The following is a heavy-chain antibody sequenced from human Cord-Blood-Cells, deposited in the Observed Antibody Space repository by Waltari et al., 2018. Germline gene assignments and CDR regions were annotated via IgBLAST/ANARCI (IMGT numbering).Heavy chain of an antibody. CDR1: GGSFSGYY. D-gene: IGHD3-3*01. J-gene: IGHJ5*02. CDR2: IKHRGST. Sequence: QVQLQQWGAGLLKPSETLSRTCAVYGGSFSGYYWSWIRAPPGKGLEWMGEIKHRGSTNYNPSLKSRVTISVDTSKNQFSLKLSSVTAADTAVYYCARGPIFGVVINWFDPWGQGTLVTVSS. V-gene: IGHV4-34*01. CDR3: ARGPIFGVVINWFDP.